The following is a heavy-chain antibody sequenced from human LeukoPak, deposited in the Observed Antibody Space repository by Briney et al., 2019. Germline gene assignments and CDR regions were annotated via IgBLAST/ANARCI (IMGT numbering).Heavy chain of an antibody. D-gene: IGHD2-2*02. J-gene: IGHJ5*02. CDR1: GFTFSNAW. V-gene: IGHV3-15*01. CDR3: IGGYCSSTSCYTGEGDWFDP. Sequence: PGGSLRLSCAASGFTFSNAWMSWVRQAPGKGLKWVGRIKSKTDGGTTDYAAPVKGRFTISRDDSKNTLYLQMNSLKTEDTAVYYCIGGYCSSTSCYTGEGDWFDPWGQGTQVTVSS. CDR2: IKSKTDGGTT.